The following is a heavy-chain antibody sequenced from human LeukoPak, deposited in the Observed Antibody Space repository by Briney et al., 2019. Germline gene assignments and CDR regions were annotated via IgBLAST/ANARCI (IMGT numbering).Heavy chain of an antibody. V-gene: IGHV4-59*08. D-gene: IGHD1-26*01. CDR3: ARHGGSSSSRSSFDP. J-gene: IGHJ5*02. Sequence: PSETLSLTCTVSGGSISGYYWSWIPQPPGKGLEWIAYIYYSGSIQYTPSLKSRVTISADTSRDQISLKLSSVTAADTAVYYCARHGGSSSSRSSFDPWGQGTLVTVSS. CDR2: IYYSGSI. CDR1: GGSISGYY.